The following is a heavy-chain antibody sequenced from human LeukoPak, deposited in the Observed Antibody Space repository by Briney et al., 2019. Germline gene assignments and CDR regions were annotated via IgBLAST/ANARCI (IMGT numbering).Heavy chain of an antibody. D-gene: IGHD6-6*01. CDR2: IKQDGSEK. CDR3: ASGALEYSSDGYYYYYYMDV. V-gene: IGHV3-7*01. Sequence: GGSLRLSCAASGFTVSSNYMSWVRQAPGKGLEWVANIKQDGSEKYYVDSVKGRFTISRDNAKNSLYLQMNSLRAEDTAVYYCASGALEYSSDGYYYYYYMDVWGKGTTVTVSS. CDR1: GFTVSSNY. J-gene: IGHJ6*03.